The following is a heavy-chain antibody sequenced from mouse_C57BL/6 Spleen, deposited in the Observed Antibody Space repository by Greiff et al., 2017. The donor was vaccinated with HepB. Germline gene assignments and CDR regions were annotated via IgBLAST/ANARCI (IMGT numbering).Heavy chain of an antibody. Sequence: QVQLKESGPGLVAPSQSLSITCTVSGFSLTSYGVHWVRQPPGKGLEWLVVIWSDGSTTYNSALKSRLSISKDNSKSQVFLKMNSLQTDDTAMYYCARHGDYDYDDYYAMDYWGQGTSVTVSS. CDR1: GFSLTSYG. CDR2: IWSDGST. CDR3: ARHGDYDYDDYYAMDY. D-gene: IGHD2-4*01. J-gene: IGHJ4*01. V-gene: IGHV2-6-1*01.